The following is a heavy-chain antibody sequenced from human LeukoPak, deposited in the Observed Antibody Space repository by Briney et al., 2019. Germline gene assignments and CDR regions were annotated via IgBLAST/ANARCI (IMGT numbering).Heavy chain of an antibody. V-gene: IGHV3-30*18. D-gene: IGHD3-10*01. J-gene: IGHJ6*02. CDR1: GFTFSSYG. CDR2: ISYDGSNT. CDR3: ANAMVRGLYHQYHGLDV. Sequence: RSGGSLRLSCAASGFTFSSYGMHWVRQAPGKGLEWVAVISYDGSNTYYADSVKGRFTISRDNSRNTLYLQMNSLRAEDTAVYYCANAMVRGLYHQYHGLDVWGQGTTVTVSS.